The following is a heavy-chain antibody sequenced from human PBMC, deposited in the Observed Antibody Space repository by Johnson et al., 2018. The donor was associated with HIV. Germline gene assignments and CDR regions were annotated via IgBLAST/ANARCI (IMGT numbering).Heavy chain of an antibody. CDR2: IRYDGTNK. CDR1: GFTCSTYG. CDR3: ARVGAEDAFDI. D-gene: IGHD1-26*01. J-gene: IGHJ3*02. V-gene: IGHV3-30*02. Sequence: QVQLVESGGGVVQPGGSLRLSCAASGFTCSTYGMHWVRQAPGKGLEWVPFIRYDGTNKYYVDSVKGRFTISRDNAKNSLYLQMNSLRAEDTAVYYCARVGAEDAFDIWGQGSMVTVSS.